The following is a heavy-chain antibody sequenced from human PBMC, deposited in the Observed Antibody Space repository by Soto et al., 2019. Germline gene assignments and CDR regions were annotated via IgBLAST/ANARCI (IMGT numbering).Heavy chain of an antibody. J-gene: IGHJ4*02. V-gene: IGHV4-61*08. D-gene: IGHD5-12*01. CDR1: GGSISSGDYY. CDR2: IHYNGNT. Sequence: PSETLSLTCNVSGGSISSGDYYWSWIRQPPGKGLEWIGNIHYNGNTKYNPSLKSRVTMSVDTSKNQFSLRLISVTAADTAIYFCAREGNLGRWLQPLDFWGQGTLVTVSS. CDR3: AREGNLGRWLQPLDF.